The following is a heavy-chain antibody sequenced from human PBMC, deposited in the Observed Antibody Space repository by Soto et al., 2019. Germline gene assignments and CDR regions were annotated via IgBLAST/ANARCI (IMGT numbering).Heavy chain of an antibody. D-gene: IGHD3-3*01. CDR1: GFTFSSYG. CDR2: ISYDGSNK. Sequence: QVQLVESGGGVVQPGRSLRLSCAASGFTFSSYGMHWVRQAPGKGLEWVAVISYDGSNKYYADSVKGRFTISRDNSKNTLYLQMNSLRAEDTAVYYCAKGFKEWLFITPVGYWGQGTLVTVSS. CDR3: AKGFKEWLFITPVGY. V-gene: IGHV3-30*18. J-gene: IGHJ4*02.